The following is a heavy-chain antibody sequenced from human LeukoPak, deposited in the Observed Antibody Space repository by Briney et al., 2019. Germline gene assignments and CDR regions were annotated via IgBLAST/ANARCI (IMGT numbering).Heavy chain of an antibody. CDR2: IIPIFGTA. J-gene: IGHJ6*04. CDR1: GGTFSSYA. Sequence: SVKVSCEASGGTFSSYAISCVRQAPGQGLEWMGEIIPIFGTANYAQKFQGRVTITADKSTSTAYMELSSLRSEDTAVYYCARDPSYYGSGSYPPPVYGMDVWGKGTTVTVSS. D-gene: IGHD3-10*01. V-gene: IGHV1-69*06. CDR3: ARDPSYYGSGSYPPPVYGMDV.